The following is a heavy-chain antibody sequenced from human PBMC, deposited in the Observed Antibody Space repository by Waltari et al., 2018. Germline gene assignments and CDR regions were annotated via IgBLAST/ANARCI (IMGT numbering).Heavy chain of an antibody. D-gene: IGHD1-26*01. CDR2: IYPSGST. J-gene: IGHJ3*02. Sequence: QVQLQESGPGLVKPSETLSLTCTVSGGSISSYYWSWIRQPAGKGLEWIGRIYPSGSTNYNPSRKSRVTMSVDTSKNQFSLKLSSVTAADTAVYYCARDRPRIVGATTPAAFDIWGQGTMVTVSS. CDR1: GGSISSYY. V-gene: IGHV4-4*07. CDR3: ARDRPRIVGATTPAAFDI.